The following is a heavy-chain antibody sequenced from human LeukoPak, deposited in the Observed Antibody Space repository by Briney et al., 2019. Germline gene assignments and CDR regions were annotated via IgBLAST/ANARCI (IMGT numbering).Heavy chain of an antibody. J-gene: IGHJ4*02. V-gene: IGHV3-48*01. CDR2: ISSSSSVI. D-gene: IGHD2-2*01. CDR1: GFTFSSYS. Sequence: GGSLRLSCAASGFTFSSYSMNWVRQAPGKGLEWVSYISSSSSVIYYADSVKGRFPISRDNAKSSLYLQMNSLRAEDTAVYYCARAADCSSTSCYLYHFDYWGQGTLVTVSS. CDR3: ARAADCSSTSCYLYHFDY.